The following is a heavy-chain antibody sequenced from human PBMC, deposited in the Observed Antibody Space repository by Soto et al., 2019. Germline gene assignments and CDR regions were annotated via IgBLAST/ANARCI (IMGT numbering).Heavy chain of an antibody. CDR1: GCSISSSNW. J-gene: IGHJ3*02. Sequence: QVQLQESGPGLVKPSGTLSLTCAVSGCSISSSNWWRWVRQPPGKGLEWIGEIDHSGSTNYNPSRNSLVTISVDKPKNQFSLKLSSVTAAATAVYYSARAPSAFDIWGKGTMVTVSS. V-gene: IGHV4-4*02. CDR3: ARAPSAFDI. CDR2: IDHSGST.